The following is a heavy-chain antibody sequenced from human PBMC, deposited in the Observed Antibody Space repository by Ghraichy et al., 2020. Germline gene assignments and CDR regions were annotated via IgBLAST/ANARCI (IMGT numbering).Heavy chain of an antibody. D-gene: IGHD1-1*01. CDR3: ARENWNTFNL. Sequence: LSLTCAASGFRISDFWMAWVRQAPGKGLQWVANTRPDGNDVSYMDSVRGRFTISRDNAENSLSLQMNSLRVEDTAVYYCARENWNTFNLWGQGTVVTVSS. V-gene: IGHV3-7*03. CDR2: TRPDGNDV. J-gene: IGHJ3*01. CDR1: GFRISDFW.